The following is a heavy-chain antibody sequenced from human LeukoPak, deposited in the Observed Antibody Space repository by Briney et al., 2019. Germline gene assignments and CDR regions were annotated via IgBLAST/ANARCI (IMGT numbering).Heavy chain of an antibody. Sequence: SETLSLTCTVSGGSISSYYWSWIRQPPGKGLEWIGYIYYSGSTNYNPSLKSRVTIPVDTSKNQFSLKLSSVTAADTAVYYCARYYYGPEKDNWFDPWGQGTLVTVSS. CDR1: GGSISSYY. CDR3: ARYYYGPEKDNWFDP. D-gene: IGHD3-10*01. J-gene: IGHJ5*02. CDR2: IYYSGST. V-gene: IGHV4-59*08.